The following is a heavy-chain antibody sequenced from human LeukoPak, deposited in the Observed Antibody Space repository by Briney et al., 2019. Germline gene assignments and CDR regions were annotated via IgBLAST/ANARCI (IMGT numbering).Heavy chain of an antibody. D-gene: IGHD6-13*01. Sequence: GRSLRLSCAASGFTFSSYGMHWVRQAPGKGLEWVAVISYDGSNKYYADSVKGRFTISRDNFKNTLYLQMDSLRAEDTAVYYCAKDQGSSSSYAFDYWGQGTLVTVSS. J-gene: IGHJ4*02. CDR2: ISYDGSNK. V-gene: IGHV3-30*18. CDR3: AKDQGSSSSYAFDY. CDR1: GFTFSSYG.